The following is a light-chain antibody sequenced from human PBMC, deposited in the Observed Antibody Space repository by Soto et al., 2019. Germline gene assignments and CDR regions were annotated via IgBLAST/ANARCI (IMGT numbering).Light chain of an antibody. CDR2: EVN. V-gene: IGLV2-8*01. CDR1: SSDVGGYNY. J-gene: IGLJ1*01. Sequence: QSALTQPPSASGSPGQSVTISCTGTSSDVGGYNYVSWYQQNPGKAPKLMIYEVNKRPSGVPDRFSGSKSGNTASLTVSGLQAEDEADYYCTPYAGGNNVFGTGTKLTVL. CDR3: TPYAGGNNV.